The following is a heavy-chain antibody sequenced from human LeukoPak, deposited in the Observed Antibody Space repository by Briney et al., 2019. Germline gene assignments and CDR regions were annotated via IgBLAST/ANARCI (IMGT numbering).Heavy chain of an antibody. V-gene: IGHV3-74*01. CDR3: GRGFALVPAGIPDY. CDR2: ISSDGSST. D-gene: IGHD2-2*01. CDR1: GFTSSNYW. J-gene: IGHJ4*02. Sequence: GGSLRLSCAASGFTSSNYWMHLVRQAPGEGLVWVSRISSDGSSTTYADSVKGRFTISRDNAKNTLYLQMNSLRAEDTAIYYCGRGFALVPAGIPDYWGQGILVTVSS.